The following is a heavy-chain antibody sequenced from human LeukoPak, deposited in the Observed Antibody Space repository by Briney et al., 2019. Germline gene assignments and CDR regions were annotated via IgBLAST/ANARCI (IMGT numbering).Heavy chain of an antibody. Sequence: PSETLSLTCTVSGGSISISSYYWGWIRQPPGKGLEWIANICYTGITYYNPSLKSRVTISVDTSKNQLSLRLSSVTAADTAVYYCARSGGRYHYFDYWGQGTPVTVSS. CDR2: ICYTGIT. J-gene: IGHJ4*02. V-gene: IGHV4-39*01. CDR1: GGSISISSYY. D-gene: IGHD1-26*01. CDR3: ARSGGRYHYFDY.